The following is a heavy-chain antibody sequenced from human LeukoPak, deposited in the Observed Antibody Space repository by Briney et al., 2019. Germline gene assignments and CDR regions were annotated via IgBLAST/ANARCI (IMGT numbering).Heavy chain of an antibody. Sequence: SETLSLTCTVSGDSVSSYYWSWIRLAPGKGLEWIGNIHNTVNVNYNPALKSRVTISVDTSKNQFSLKLSSVTAADTAVYYCARLKKERFGELFSRLTSTPRYYFDYWGQGTLVTVSS. J-gene: IGHJ4*02. V-gene: IGHV4-59*08. D-gene: IGHD3-10*01. CDR2: IHNTVNV. CDR3: ARLKKERFGELFSRLTSTPRYYFDY. CDR1: GDSVSSYY.